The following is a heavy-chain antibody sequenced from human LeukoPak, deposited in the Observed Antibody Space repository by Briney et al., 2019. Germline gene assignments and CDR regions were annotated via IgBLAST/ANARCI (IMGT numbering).Heavy chain of an antibody. D-gene: IGHD3-10*01. CDR2: INHSGST. J-gene: IGHJ3*02. CDR3: ARVDRELKAFDI. V-gene: IGHV4-30-2*01. Sequence: PSETLSLTCTVSGGSISSGGYYWSWIRQPPGKGLEWIGEINHSGSTNYNPSLKSRVTISVDTSKKQFSLRLRSVTAADTALYYCARVDRELKAFDIWGQGTMVTVSS. CDR1: GGSISSGGYY.